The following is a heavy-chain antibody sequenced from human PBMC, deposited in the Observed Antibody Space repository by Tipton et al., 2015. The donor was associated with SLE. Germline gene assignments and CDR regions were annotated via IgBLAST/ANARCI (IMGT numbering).Heavy chain of an antibody. CDR3: AKDRDSGSYGFDY. Sequence: SLRLSCAASGFTFDDYAMHWVRQAPGKGLEWVSGISWNSGSIGYADSVKGRFTISRDNAKNTLYLQMNSLRAEDTAVYYCAKDRDSGSYGFDYWGQGTLVTVSS. J-gene: IGHJ4*02. D-gene: IGHD1-26*01. V-gene: IGHV3-9*01. CDR1: GFTFDDYA. CDR2: ISWNSGSI.